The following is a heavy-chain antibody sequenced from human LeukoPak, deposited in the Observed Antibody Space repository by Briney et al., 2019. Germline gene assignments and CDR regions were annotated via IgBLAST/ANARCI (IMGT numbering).Heavy chain of an antibody. V-gene: IGHV3-30*02. CDR2: IRYDGSNK. CDR1: GFTFSSYW. CDR3: AKDGRFGDLSYYYYYMDV. Sequence: GGSLRLSCAASGFTFSSYWMSWVRQAPGKGLEWVAFIRYDGSNKYYADSVKGRFTISRDNSKNTLYLQMNSLRADDTAVYYCAKDGRFGDLSYYYYYMDVWGKGTTVTISS. J-gene: IGHJ6*03. D-gene: IGHD3-10*01.